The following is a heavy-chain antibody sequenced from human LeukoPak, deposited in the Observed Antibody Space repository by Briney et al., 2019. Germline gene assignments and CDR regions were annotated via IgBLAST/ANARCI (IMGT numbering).Heavy chain of an antibody. CDR3: ARGRSTGYPYYFEY. V-gene: IGHV1-8*03. CDR2: MNPNSGST. J-gene: IGHJ4*02. CDR1: GYTFTSYA. Sequence: AASVTVSCKASGYTFTSYAINWVRQATGQGLEWMGWMNPNSGSTGYAQKFQGRVTITRNTSISTAYMELSGLRSEDTAVYYCARGRSTGYPYYFEYWGQGTLVTVSS. D-gene: IGHD5-12*01.